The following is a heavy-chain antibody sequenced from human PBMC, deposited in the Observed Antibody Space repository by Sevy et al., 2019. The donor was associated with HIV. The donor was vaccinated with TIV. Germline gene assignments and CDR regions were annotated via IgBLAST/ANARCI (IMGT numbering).Heavy chain of an antibody. CDR1: GYTFTSYD. J-gene: IGHJ6*02. D-gene: IGHD3-3*01. CDR2: MNPNSGNT. CDR3: AGVRPPRYYDFWSGTPDGGYYGMDV. Sequence: ASVKVSCKASGYTFTSYDINWARQATGQGLEWMGWMNPNSGNTGYAQKFQGRVTMTRNTSISTADMELSSLRSEDTAADYGAGVRPPRYYDFWSGTPDGGYYGMDVWGQGTTVTGSS. V-gene: IGHV1-8*01.